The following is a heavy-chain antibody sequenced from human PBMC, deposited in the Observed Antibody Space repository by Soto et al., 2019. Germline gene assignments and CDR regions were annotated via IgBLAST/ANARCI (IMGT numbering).Heavy chain of an antibody. V-gene: IGHV1-18*01. Sequence: QVQLVQSGAEVKEPGASVKVSCKASGYTFTSYGISWVRQASGQGLEWMAWISAYNGNTNYAQKFQGRVTMTTDTSTDTAYMELWSLRSDDTAVYYCARVGRATVTSNWFDPWGQGTLVTVSS. J-gene: IGHJ5*02. D-gene: IGHD4-4*01. CDR1: GYTFTSYG. CDR3: ARVGRATVTSNWFDP. CDR2: ISAYNGNT.